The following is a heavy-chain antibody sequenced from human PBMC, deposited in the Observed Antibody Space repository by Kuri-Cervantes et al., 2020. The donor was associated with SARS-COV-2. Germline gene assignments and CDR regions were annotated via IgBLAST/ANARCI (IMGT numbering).Heavy chain of an antibody. CDR2: IYPRDSDT. CDR3: ARRGIXXEWYFDL. V-gene: IGHV5-51*01. CDR1: GYSFTSYW. J-gene: IGHJ2*01. D-gene: IGHD3-16*01. Sequence: GGSLRLSCKGSGYSFTSYWIGWVRQMPGRGLEWMGIIYPRDSDTRYSPSFQGQVTISADKSXSTAYLQWSSLRASDTAMYDCARRGIXXEWYFDLWGRGTLVTVSS.